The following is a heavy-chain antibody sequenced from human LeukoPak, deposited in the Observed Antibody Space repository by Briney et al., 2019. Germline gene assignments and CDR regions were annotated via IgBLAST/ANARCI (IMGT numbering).Heavy chain of an antibody. Sequence: GGSLRLSCAASGFTFSSYWMSWVRQAPGKGLEWVANIKQDGSEKYYVDSVNGRFTFSRDNVKSLLYLQMNNLRAEDTAVYYCARHVAAGTVDYWGQGTLVTVSS. D-gene: IGHD6-13*01. J-gene: IGHJ4*02. V-gene: IGHV3-7*01. CDR1: GFTFSSYW. CDR2: IKQDGSEK. CDR3: ARHVAAGTVDY.